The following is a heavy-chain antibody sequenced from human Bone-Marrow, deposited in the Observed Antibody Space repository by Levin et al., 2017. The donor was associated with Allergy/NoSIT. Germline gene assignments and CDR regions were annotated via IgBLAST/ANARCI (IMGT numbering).Heavy chain of an antibody. J-gene: IGHJ3*02. CDR2: IYPGDSDT. CDR1: GYSFTNYW. Sequence: GESLKISCKGSGYSFTNYWIGWVRQMPGKGLEWMGIIYPGDSDTRYSPSFQGQVTISADKSISTAYLQWSSLKASDTAMYYCASPYYYGSGNYWFAFDSWGQGKMVTVSS. D-gene: IGHD3-10*01. V-gene: IGHV5-51*01. CDR3: ASPYYYGSGNYWFAFDS.